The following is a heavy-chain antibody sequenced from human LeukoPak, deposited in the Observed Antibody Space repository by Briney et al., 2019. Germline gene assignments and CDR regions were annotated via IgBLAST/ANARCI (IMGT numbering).Heavy chain of an antibody. CDR2: ISWNSGSI. D-gene: IGHD5-18*01. Sequence: SLRLSCAASGFTFDDYAMHWVRQAPGKGLEWVSGISWNSGSIGYADSVKGRFTISRDNAKNSLYLQMNSLRAEDTALYYCAKDIRGYSYGGFDYWGQGTLVTVSS. CDR3: AKDIRGYSYGGFDY. CDR1: GFTFDDYA. J-gene: IGHJ4*02. V-gene: IGHV3-9*01.